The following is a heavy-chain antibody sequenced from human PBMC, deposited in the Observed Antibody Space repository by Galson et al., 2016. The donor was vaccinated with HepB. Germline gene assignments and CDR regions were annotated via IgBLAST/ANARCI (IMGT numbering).Heavy chain of an antibody. V-gene: IGHV3-7*03. CDR2: IKQDGGEK. CDR1: AFNIRKNY. D-gene: IGHD3-10*01. CDR3: ARGAGAGY. Sequence: SLRLSCAASAFNIRKNYMSWVRQAPGQGLEWVANIKQDGGEKYYVDSVKGRFTISRDNAKNSLYLQMSNLRAEDTAVYYCARGAGAGYWGQGTLVTVSS. J-gene: IGHJ4*02.